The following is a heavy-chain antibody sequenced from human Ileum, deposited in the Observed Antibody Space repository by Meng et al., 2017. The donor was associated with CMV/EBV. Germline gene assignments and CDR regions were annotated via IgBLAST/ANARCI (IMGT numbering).Heavy chain of an antibody. CDR1: EYNFTSNN. J-gene: IGHJ4*02. D-gene: IGHD1-26*01. Sequence: SCKASEYNFTSNNMIWVRQAPGQGPEWMGWINTNTGNPTYAQSFTGRFVFSLDTSVSTTYLQISSLKAEDTAVYYCARDGLSGRYFDYWGQGTLVTVSS. CDR3: ARDGLSGRYFDY. CDR2: INTNTGNP. V-gene: IGHV7-4-1*02.